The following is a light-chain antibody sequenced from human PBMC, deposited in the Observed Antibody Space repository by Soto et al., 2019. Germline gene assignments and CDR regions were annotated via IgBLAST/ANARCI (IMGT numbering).Light chain of an antibody. CDR3: TSYAGSNNFFYV. Sequence: QAVVTQPPSASGSPGQSVTISCTGTSSDVGGYNYVSWYQQHPGKAPKLMIYEVSKRPSGVPDRFSGSKSGNTASLTVSGFQAEDEADYYCTSYAGSNNFFYVFGTGTKVTVL. V-gene: IGLV2-8*01. CDR2: EVS. CDR1: SSDVGGYNY. J-gene: IGLJ1*01.